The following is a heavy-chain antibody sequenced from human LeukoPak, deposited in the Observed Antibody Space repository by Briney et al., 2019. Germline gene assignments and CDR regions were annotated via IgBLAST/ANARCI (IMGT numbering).Heavy chain of an antibody. CDR2: IYHSGST. V-gene: IGHV4-38-2*02. CDR3: ARDNFSRTSWGYYYYMDV. J-gene: IGHJ6*03. CDR1: GYSINSGSY. Sequence: SETLSLTCTVSGYSINSGSYWGWIRQPPGKGLEWIGSIYHSGSTYHNPSLKSRVTISVDTSKNQFSLKLTSMTAADTAVYYCARDNFSRTSWGYYYYMDVWGKGTTVTVSS. D-gene: IGHD2-2*01.